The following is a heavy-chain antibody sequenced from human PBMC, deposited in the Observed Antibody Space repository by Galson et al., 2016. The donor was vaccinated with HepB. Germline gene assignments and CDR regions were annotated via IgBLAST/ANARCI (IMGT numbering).Heavy chain of an antibody. CDR1: GFTFGDFS. V-gene: IGHV3-30*03. J-gene: IGHJ3*02. D-gene: IGHD2-15*01. CDR2: ISPDEVYK. CDR3: AREGTGGFDI. Sequence: SLRLSCAASGFTFGDFSMHWVHQAPGKGLEWMTNISPDEVYKFYAESVKGRFTVSRDNSKNMLYLQMNSLRAEDTAVYYCAREGTGGFDIWGQGTMVTVSS.